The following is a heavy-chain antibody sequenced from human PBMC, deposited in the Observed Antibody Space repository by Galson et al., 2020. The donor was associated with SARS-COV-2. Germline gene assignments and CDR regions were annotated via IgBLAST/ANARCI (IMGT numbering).Heavy chain of an antibody. CDR3: AKESLGYNWNQPFDY. CDR2: ISGSGGST. Sequence: SCAASGFTFSSYAMSWVRQAPRKGLEWVSAISGSGGSTYYADSVKGRFTISRDNSKNTLYLQMNSLRAEDTAVYYCAKESLGYNWNQPFDYWGQGTLVTVSS. J-gene: IGHJ4*02. V-gene: IGHV3-23*01. D-gene: IGHD1-20*01. CDR1: GFTFSSYA.